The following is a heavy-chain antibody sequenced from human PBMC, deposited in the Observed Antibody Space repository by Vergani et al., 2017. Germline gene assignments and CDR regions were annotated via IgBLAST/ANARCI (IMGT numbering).Heavy chain of an antibody. Sequence: EVQLVESGGALIQPGGSLRLSCAASGINFNNYVITWIRQAPGRGLEWVSGISVSGRSIYYADSVKGRFTISRDNSKNTLSLQMNSLRAADTAVYYCAKQGGYDFWSGQYYFDFWGQGTLVTVSS. V-gene: IGHV3-23*04. CDR2: ISVSGRSI. CDR3: AKQGGYDFWSGQYYFDF. J-gene: IGHJ4*02. CDR1: GINFNNYV. D-gene: IGHD3-3*01.